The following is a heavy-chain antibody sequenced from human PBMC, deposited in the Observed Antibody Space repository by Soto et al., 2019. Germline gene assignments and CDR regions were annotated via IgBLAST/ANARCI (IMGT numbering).Heavy chain of an antibody. J-gene: IGHJ4*02. CDR2: ISYDGSNK. Sequence: QVQLVESGGGVLQPGRSLRLSCAASGFTFSSYGMHWVRQAPGKGLEWEAVISYDGSNKYYADSVKGRFTISRDNSKNTLYLQMNSLRAEDTAVYYCATDRNIVVVVAPLDYWGQGTLVTVSS. CDR1: GFTFSSYG. V-gene: IGHV3-30*03. D-gene: IGHD2-15*01. CDR3: ATDRNIVVVVAPLDY.